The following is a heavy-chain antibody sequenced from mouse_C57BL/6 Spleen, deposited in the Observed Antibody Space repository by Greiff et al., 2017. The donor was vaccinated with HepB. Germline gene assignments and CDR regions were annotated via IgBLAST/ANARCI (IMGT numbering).Heavy chain of an antibody. J-gene: IGHJ3*01. D-gene: IGHD1-1*01. CDR3: TRGNYYGSIFAY. V-gene: IGHV1-5*01. CDR2: IYPGNSDT. Sequence: EVQLQQSGTVLARPGASVKMSCKTSGYTFTSYWMHWVKQRPGQGLEWIGAIYPGNSDTSYNQKFKGKAKLTAVTSASTAYMELSSLTNEDSAVYYGTRGNYYGSIFAYWGQGTLVTVSA. CDR1: GYTFTSYW.